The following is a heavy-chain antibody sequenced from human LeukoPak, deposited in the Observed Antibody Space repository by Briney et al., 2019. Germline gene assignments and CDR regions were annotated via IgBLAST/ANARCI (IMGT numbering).Heavy chain of an antibody. J-gene: IGHJ3*02. V-gene: IGHV3-33*01. CDR2: IWYDGSNK. CDR3: ARELYDYVWGSYRAHDAFDI. Sequence: PGGSLRLSCAASGFAFSSYGMHWVREAPGKGVEWVAVIWYDGSNKYYAHSVKGRFTISRDNSKNTLYLQMNSLRAEDTAVYYCARELYDYVWGSYRAHDAFDIWGQGTMVTVSS. CDR1: GFAFSSYG. D-gene: IGHD3-16*02.